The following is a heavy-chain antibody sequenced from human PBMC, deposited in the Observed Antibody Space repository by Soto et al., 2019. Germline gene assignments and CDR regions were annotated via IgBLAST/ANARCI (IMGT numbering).Heavy chain of an antibody. CDR1: GDSVSSNSAA. D-gene: IGHD3-16*01. J-gene: IGHJ6*02. V-gene: IGHV6-1*01. CDR2: TYYRSKWYN. Sequence: SQTLSLTCAISGDSVSSNSAAWNWIRQSPSRGLEWLGRTYYRSKWYNDYAVSVKSRITINPDTSKNQFSLQLNSLTPEDTAVYYCARVHFDYVWGSPLGYYYYYGMDVWGQGTTVTVSS. CDR3: ARVHFDYVWGSPLGYYYYYGMDV.